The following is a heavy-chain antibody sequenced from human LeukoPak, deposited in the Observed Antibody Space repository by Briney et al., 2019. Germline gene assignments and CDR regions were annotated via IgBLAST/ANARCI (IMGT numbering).Heavy chain of an antibody. J-gene: IGHJ6*03. V-gene: IGHV3-66*01. Sequence: GGSLRLSCAASGFTVSSNYMSWVRQAPGEGLEWVSIIYSGGSTYYGDSVKGRFTISRDNSKNTLYLQMNSLRAEDTAVYYCARCSLRYNWNDHYYYMDVWGKGTTVTVSS. CDR2: IYSGGST. CDR3: ARCSLRYNWNDHYYYMDV. CDR1: GFTVSSNY. D-gene: IGHD1-1*01.